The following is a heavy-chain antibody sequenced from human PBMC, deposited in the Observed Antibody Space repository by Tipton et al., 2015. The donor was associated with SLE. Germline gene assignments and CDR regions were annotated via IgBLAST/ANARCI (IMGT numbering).Heavy chain of an antibody. J-gene: IGHJ2*01. V-gene: IGHV1-18*01. D-gene: IGHD1-14*01. Sequence: QLVQSGAEVKKPGASVKDYCKASGYTFTSYGISWVRQATGQGLERMGWISAYNGNTNYAQKLQGRVTMTTATSTSTAYMELRSLRSDDTSVYYCSRDRREPGNFDLWGRGTLFTVSS. CDR1: GYTFTSYG. CDR3: SRDRREPGNFDL. CDR2: ISAYNGNT.